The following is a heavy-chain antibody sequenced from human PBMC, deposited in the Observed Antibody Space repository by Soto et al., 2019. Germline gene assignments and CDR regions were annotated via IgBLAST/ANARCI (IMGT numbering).Heavy chain of an antibody. CDR1: GFAFSSYW. V-gene: IGHV3-74*01. D-gene: IGHD3-22*01. CDR2: INSDGSST. Sequence: WGSLRLSCAASGFAFSSYWMHWVRQAPGKGLVWVSRINSDGSSTSYADSVKGRFTISRDNAKNTLYLQMNSLRAEDTAVYYCARVGGYRAVDYYYGMDVWGQGTTVTVSS. CDR3: ARVGGYRAVDYYYGMDV. J-gene: IGHJ6*02.